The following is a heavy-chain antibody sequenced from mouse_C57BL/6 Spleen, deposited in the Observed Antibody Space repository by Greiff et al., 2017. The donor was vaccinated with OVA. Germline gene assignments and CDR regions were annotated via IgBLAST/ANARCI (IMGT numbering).Heavy chain of an antibody. CDR1: GYTFTSYW. CDR2: INPSNGGT. J-gene: IGHJ4*01. CDR3: ARWAQATPYAMDY. Sequence: VQLQQPGTELVKPGASVKLSCKASGYTFTSYWMHWVKQRPGQGLEWIGNINPSNGGTNYNEKFKSKATLTVDKSSSTAYMQLSSLTSEDSAVYDCARWAQATPYAMDYWGQGTSVTVSS. D-gene: IGHD3-2*02. V-gene: IGHV1-53*01.